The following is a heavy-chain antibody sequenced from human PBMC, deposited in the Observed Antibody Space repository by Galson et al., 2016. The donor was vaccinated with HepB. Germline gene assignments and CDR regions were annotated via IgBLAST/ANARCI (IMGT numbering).Heavy chain of an antibody. V-gene: IGHV3-23*01. J-gene: IGHJ4*02. CDR2: ITIAGDT. CDR3: AKVHRSSSIDMDFDY. D-gene: IGHD2-15*01. Sequence: SLRLSCAASGFSFSTHAMSWVRQAPGKGLEWVSAITIAGDTSYADSVKGRSTISRDNSMSTLFLQMKSLSAEDTAVYYCAKVHRSSSIDMDFDYWGQEVLVTVSS. CDR1: GFSFSTHA.